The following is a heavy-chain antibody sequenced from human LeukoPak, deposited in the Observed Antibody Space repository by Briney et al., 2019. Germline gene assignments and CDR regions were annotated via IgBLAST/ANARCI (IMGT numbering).Heavy chain of an antibody. CDR2: ISGSGAVT. D-gene: IGHD2-2*02. Sequence: PGASLRLSCAASGAAFSGYGMCWGRPARGRRVGWVSVISGSGAVTYSADSVKGRFTISRDNSKNTVYLQMNSRRAENTAVYYCAKGSPACYNGLDVWGQRTTVTVSS. CDR3: AKGSPACYNGLDV. V-gene: IGHV3-23*01. J-gene: IGHJ6*02. CDR1: GAAFSGYG.